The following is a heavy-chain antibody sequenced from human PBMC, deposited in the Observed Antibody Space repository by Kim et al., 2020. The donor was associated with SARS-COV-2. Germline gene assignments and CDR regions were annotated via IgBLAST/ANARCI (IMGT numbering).Heavy chain of an antibody. Sequence: SETLSLTCTVSGGSISSYYWSWIRQPPGKGLEWIGYIYYSGSTNYNPSLKSRVTISVDTSKNQFSLKLSSVTAADTAVYYCARGTGALGGVKVGDYWGQGTLVTVSS. CDR3: ARGTGALGGVKVGDY. D-gene: IGHD3-16*01. CDR1: GGSISSYY. CDR2: IYYSGST. V-gene: IGHV4-59*01. J-gene: IGHJ4*02.